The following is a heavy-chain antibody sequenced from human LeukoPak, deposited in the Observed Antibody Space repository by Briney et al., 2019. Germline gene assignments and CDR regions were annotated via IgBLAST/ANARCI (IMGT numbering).Heavy chain of an antibody. CDR1: GFTFSSYA. Sequence: GGSLRLSCAASGFTFSSYAMSWVRQAPGKGLEWVSAISGSGGSTYYADSVKGRFTISRDNSKNTLYLQMNSLRAEDTAVYYCAGGYSYGYNLFIYGMDVWVQGTTVTVSS. CDR2: ISGSGGST. D-gene: IGHD5-18*01. CDR3: AGGYSYGYNLFIYGMDV. V-gene: IGHV3-23*01. J-gene: IGHJ6*02.